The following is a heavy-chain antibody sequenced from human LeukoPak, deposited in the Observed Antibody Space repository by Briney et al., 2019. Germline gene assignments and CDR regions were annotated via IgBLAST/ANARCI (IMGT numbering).Heavy chain of an antibody. D-gene: IGHD3-10*01. J-gene: IGHJ6*03. CDR3: ARLSAYYYGSYFYYYMDV. V-gene: IGHV3-7*01. CDR1: GFSFSSYW. Sequence: PGGSLRLSCEGSGFSFSSYWMTWVRQLPGKGPEWVANIRQEESERYFADSVKGRFTISRDKAKKSVYLHMRSLRAEDTALYYCARLSAYYYGSYFYYYMDVWGKGTTVTVSS. CDR2: IRQEESER.